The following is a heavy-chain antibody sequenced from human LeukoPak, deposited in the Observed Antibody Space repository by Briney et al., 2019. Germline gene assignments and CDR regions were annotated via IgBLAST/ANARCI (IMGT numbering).Heavy chain of an antibody. Sequence: SETLSLTCTVSGGSISSSSYYWGWIRQPPGKGLEWIGYTHYSGTNYNPSLKSRVTISADTSKNQFSLKLSSVTAADTAVYYCARGISYYDSSGIDYWGQGTLVTVSS. CDR3: ARGISYYDSSGIDY. V-gene: IGHV4-61*05. J-gene: IGHJ4*02. CDR2: THYSGT. D-gene: IGHD3-22*01. CDR1: GGSISSSSYY.